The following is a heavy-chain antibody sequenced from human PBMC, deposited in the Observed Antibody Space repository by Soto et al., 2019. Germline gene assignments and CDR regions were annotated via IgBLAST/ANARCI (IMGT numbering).Heavy chain of an antibody. CDR2: IYYSGST. D-gene: IGHD2-15*01. CDR3: ARLGPNVVVVAATPYGLPSGPGYYHYMDV. Sequence: SETLSLTCTVSGGSISSYYWSWIRQHPGKGLEWIGYIYYSGSTNYNPSLKSRVTISVDTSKNQFSLKLSSVTAADTAVYYCARLGPNVVVVAATPYGLPSGPGYYHYMDVWGKGTTVTVSS. V-gene: IGHV4-59*08. CDR1: GGSISSYY. J-gene: IGHJ6*03.